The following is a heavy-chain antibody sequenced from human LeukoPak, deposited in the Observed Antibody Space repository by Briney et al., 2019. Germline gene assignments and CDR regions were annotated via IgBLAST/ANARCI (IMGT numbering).Heavy chain of an antibody. CDR1: GFIFSDYW. D-gene: IGHD3-10*01. CDR2: INEDGSVQ. CDR3: ASRESSMARSH. J-gene: IGHJ4*01. V-gene: IGHV3-7*01. Sequence: TGGSLRLSCAASGFIFSDYWMNWVRQVPGKGLEWVANINEDGSVQDYVHSVRGRFTISRDNAKNSMYLQMNSLRAEGTAIYYCASRESSMARSHWGHGTLVTVSS.